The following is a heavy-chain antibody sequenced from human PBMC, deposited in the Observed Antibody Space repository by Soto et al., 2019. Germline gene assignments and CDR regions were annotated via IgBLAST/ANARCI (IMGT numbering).Heavy chain of an antibody. V-gene: IGHV4-59*08. D-gene: IGHD3-22*01. J-gene: IGHJ4*02. CDR1: GGSISSYY. Sequence: SETLSLTCTVSGGSISSYYWSWIRQPPGKGLEWIGYVYYSGGTNYNPSLKSRVTISVDTSKNQFSLKVNSVTAADTAMYYCARRRHYYDSSGSSKYFDYWGQGTLVTVSS. CDR2: VYYSGGT. CDR3: ARRRHYYDSSGSSKYFDY.